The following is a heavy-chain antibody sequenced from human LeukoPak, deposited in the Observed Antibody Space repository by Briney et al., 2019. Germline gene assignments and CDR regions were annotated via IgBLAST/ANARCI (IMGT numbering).Heavy chain of an antibody. J-gene: IGHJ3*02. CDR1: GGSFSGYY. CDR2: INHSGST. CDR3: AREVSLSGYYNDAFDI. V-gene: IGHV4-34*01. D-gene: IGHD3-22*01. Sequence: SETLSLTCAVYGGSFSGYYWSWIRQPPGKGLEWIGEINHSGSTNYNPSLKSRVTISVDTSKNQFSLKLGSVTAADTAVYYCAREVSLSGYYNDAFDIWGQGTMVTVSS.